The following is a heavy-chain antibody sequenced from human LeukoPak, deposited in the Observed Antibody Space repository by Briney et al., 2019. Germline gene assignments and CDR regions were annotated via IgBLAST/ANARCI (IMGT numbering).Heavy chain of an antibody. Sequence: SETLSLTCAVSGYSISSGYYWGWIRQPPGKGLEWIGSIYHSGSTYYNPSLKSRVTISVDTSKNQFSLKLSSVTAADTAVYYCARGYIGNSGRYYYYYMDVWGKGTTVTVSS. D-gene: IGHD1-26*01. J-gene: IGHJ6*03. CDR3: ARGYIGNSGRYYYYYMDV. CDR2: IYHSGST. CDR1: GYSISSGYY. V-gene: IGHV4-38-2*01.